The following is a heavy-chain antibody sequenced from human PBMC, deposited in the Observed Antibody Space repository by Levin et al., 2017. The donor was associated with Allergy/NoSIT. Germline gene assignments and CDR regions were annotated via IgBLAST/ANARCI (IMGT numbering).Heavy chain of an antibody. Sequence: GESLKISCAASGFTFSSYGMHWVRQAPGKGLEWVAVIWYDGSNKYYADSVKGRFTISRDNSKNTLYLQMNSLRAEDTAVYYCARDHSDATMIVVVPSMNFDYWGQGTLVTVSS. D-gene: IGHD3-22*01. J-gene: IGHJ4*02. CDR1: GFTFSSYG. CDR2: IWYDGSNK. V-gene: IGHV3-33*01. CDR3: ARDHSDATMIVVVPSMNFDY.